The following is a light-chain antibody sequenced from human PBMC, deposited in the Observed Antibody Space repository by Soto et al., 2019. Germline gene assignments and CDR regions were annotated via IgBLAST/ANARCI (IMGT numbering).Light chain of an antibody. CDR2: GAS. CDR1: QSVTSTY. V-gene: IGKV3-20*01. J-gene: IGKJ3*01. CDR3: QQYGSSPPFT. Sequence: EIVLTQSPGTLSLSPGDRATLSCRASQSVTSTYLAWYQQKPGQAPRLLIYGASTRVTGIPDRFSGSGSGTDFTLTISRLEPEDFAVYYCQQYGSSPPFTFGPGTNVDTK.